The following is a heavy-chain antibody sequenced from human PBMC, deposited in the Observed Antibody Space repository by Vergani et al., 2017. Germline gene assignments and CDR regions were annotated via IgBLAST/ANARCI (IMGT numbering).Heavy chain of an antibody. D-gene: IGHD3-10*01. CDR2: ISSSGSTI. J-gene: IGHJ4*02. V-gene: IGHV3-48*04. CDR3: LRSGSGPDSY. CDR1: GFTFSSYG. Sequence: VQLVESGGGVVQPGRSLRLSCAASGFTFSSYGMHWVRQAPGKGLEWVSYISSSGSTIYYADSVKGRFTISRDNAKNSLYLQMNSLRAEDTAVYYCLRSGSGPDSYWGQGTLVTVSS.